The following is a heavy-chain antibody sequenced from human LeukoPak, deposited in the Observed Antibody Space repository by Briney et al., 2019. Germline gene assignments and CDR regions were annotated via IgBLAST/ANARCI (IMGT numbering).Heavy chain of an antibody. J-gene: IGHJ4*02. D-gene: IGHD6-19*01. CDR1: GFTVNSYY. CDR3: AKERNLEIAVAGTIFDY. V-gene: IGHV3-66*01. Sequence: GGSLRLSCAASGFTVNSYYMGWVRQAPGKGLEWVAVICSGGDTYYADSVKGRFTISRDNSKNMIYLEINSLKAEDTAVYYCAKERNLEIAVAGTIFDYWGQGTLVTVSS. CDR2: ICSGGDT.